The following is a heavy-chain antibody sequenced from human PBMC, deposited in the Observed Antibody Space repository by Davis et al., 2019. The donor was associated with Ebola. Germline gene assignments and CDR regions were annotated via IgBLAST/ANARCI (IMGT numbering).Heavy chain of an antibody. D-gene: IGHD4-23*01. V-gene: IGHV3-30*18. CDR1: GFTFSSYG. Sequence: GESLKISCAASGFTFSSYGMHWVRQAPGKGLAWVAVISYDGSNKYYADSVKGRFTISRDNSKNTLYLQMNSLRAEDTAVYYCAKGLRRWYAFDYWGQGTLVTVSS. CDR3: AKGLRRWYAFDY. CDR2: ISYDGSNK. J-gene: IGHJ4*02.